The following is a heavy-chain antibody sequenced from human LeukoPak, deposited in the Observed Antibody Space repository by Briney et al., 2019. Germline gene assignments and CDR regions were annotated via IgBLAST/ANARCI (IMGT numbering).Heavy chain of an antibody. CDR3: ARDKSGRPNNYYYYGMDV. D-gene: IGHD6-25*01. Sequence: PSETLSLTCTVSGGSISSGGYYWSWIRQPPGKGLEWIGYIYHSGSTYYNPSLKSRVTISVDRSKNQFSLKLSSVTAEDTAVYYCARDKSGRPNNYYYYGMDVWGQGTTVTVSS. CDR2: IYHSGST. CDR1: GGSISSGGYY. J-gene: IGHJ6*02. V-gene: IGHV4-30-2*01.